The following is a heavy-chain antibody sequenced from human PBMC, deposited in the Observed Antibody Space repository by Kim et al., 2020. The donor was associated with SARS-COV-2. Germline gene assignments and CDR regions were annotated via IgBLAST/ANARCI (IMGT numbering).Heavy chain of an antibody. CDR3: TRLVRGQSPGTEDY. J-gene: IGHJ4*02. V-gene: IGHV3-73*01. CDR2: IRSKANSYAT. Sequence: GGSLRLSCAASGFTFSGSAMHWVRQASGKGLEWVGRIRSKANSYATAYAASVKGRFTISRDDSKNTAYLQMNSLKTEDTAVYYCTRLVRGQSPGTEDYWGQGTLVTVSS. D-gene: IGHD3-10*01. CDR1: GFTFSGSA.